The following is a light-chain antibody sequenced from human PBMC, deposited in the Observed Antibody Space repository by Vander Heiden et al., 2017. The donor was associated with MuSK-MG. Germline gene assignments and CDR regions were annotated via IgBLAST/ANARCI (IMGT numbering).Light chain of an antibody. CDR3: CSYAGSSTFV. J-gene: IGLJ1*01. CDR1: SSDVGSYNL. CDR2: EVS. V-gene: IGLV2-23*02. Sequence: QSALTQPASVSGSPGQSITISCPGTSSDVGSYNLVSWYQQHPGKAPKLMIYEVSKRPSGVSNRFSGSKSGNTASLTISGLPAEDEADYYCCSYAGSSTFVFGTGTKVTVL.